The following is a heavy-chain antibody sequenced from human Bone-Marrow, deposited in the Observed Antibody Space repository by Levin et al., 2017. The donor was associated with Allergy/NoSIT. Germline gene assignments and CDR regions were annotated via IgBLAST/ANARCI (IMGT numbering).Heavy chain of an antibody. J-gene: IGHJ6*02. CDR1: GYTFTKYY. Sequence: ASVKVSCKSSGYTFTKYYIHWVRQAPGQGPELVGVIDPSSGDTSYAQKFQGRVTMTSDTSSSTVHMDLTSLTSEDTAVYYCARDYSNNYYSSYYYYGMDVWGQGTTVTVSS. CDR3: ARDYSNNYYSSYYYYGMDV. CDR2: IDPSSGDT. D-gene: IGHD1-26*01. V-gene: IGHV1-46*01.